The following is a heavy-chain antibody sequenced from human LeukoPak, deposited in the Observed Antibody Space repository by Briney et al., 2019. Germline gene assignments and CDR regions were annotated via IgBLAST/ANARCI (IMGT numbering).Heavy chain of an antibody. D-gene: IGHD2-15*01. J-gene: IGHJ3*01. V-gene: IGHV4-61*01. CDR3: ARERGYCSGGSCYPGSSGYRS. CDR1: GGSVSSGSYY. CDR2: IYYSGST. Sequence: SETLSLTCTASGGSVSSGSYYWSWIRQPPGKGLEWIGYIYYSGSTNYNPSLKSRVTISVDTSKNQFSLKLSSVTAADTAVYYCARERGYCSGGSCYPGSSGYRSWGQGTMVTVSS.